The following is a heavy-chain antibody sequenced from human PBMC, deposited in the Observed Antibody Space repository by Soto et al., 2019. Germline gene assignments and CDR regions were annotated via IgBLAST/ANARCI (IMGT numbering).Heavy chain of an antibody. CDR2: IKHSGST. CDR1: DGSFSGFY. Sequence: SETLSLTCAVYDGSFSGFYWSWIRQPPGKGLEWIGEIKHSGSTNYSPSLKSRVTILVDTSRKQFSLKLTSVTAADTAVYYCARGGLRFLEWLSWGQGTLVTVSS. J-gene: IGHJ5*02. D-gene: IGHD3-3*01. CDR3: ARGGLRFLEWLS. V-gene: IGHV4-34*01.